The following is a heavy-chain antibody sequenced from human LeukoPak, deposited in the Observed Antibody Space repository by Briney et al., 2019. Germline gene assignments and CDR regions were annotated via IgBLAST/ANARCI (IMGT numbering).Heavy chain of an antibody. CDR3: AWYGVTHGLDV. CDR2: INQDGSDK. D-gene: IGHD3-10*01. J-gene: IGHJ6*02. CDR1: GFSLSIYW. V-gene: IGHV3-7*01. Sequence: GGSLRLSCAASGFSLSIYWMSWVRQAPGKGLGWVANINQDGSDKYYVDSVMGRFTISKDNAKNSVYLQMNSLRPEDTAIYYCAWYGVTHGLDVWGQGTTVTVSS.